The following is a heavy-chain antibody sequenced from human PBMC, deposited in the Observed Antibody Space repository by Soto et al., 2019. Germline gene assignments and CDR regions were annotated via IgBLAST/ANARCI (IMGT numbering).Heavy chain of an antibody. CDR1: GFTFSSYA. Sequence: GGSLRLSCAASGFTFSSYAMSWVRQAPGKGLEWVSGIGGRATSAYYADSVKGRFAISRDNAYNTLFLQLNSLRAEDTAVYYCAKSRYSDSSGDYYDFWGRGTLVTVSS. CDR2: IGGRATSA. CDR3: AKSRYSDSSGDYYDF. J-gene: IGHJ4*02. V-gene: IGHV3-23*01. D-gene: IGHD3-22*01.